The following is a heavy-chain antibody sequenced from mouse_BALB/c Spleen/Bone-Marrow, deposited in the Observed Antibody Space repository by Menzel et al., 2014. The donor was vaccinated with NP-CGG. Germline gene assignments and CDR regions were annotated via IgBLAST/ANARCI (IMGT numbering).Heavy chain of an antibody. CDR2: ICYYDST. CDR3: TRGGNYRALFAY. J-gene: IGHJ3*01. V-gene: IGHV3-8*02. Sequence: EVKLMESGPSLVKPSQTLSLTCSVTGDPITSGYWNWIRKFPGNKLEYMGYICYYDSTYYNPSLKSRISITRDTSKNQYYLQLNSVTTEDTATYYCTRGGNYRALFAYWGRGTLVTVSA. D-gene: IGHD2-1*01. CDR1: GDPITSGY.